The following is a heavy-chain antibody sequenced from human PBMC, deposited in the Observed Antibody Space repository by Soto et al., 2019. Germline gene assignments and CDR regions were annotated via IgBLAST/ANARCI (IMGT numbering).Heavy chain of an antibody. D-gene: IGHD2-2*01. CDR2: ISYDGSNK. J-gene: IGHJ4*02. CDR1: GFTFSSYG. Sequence: QVQLVESGGGVVQPGRSLRLSWAASGFTFSSYGMHWVRQAPGKGLVWVAVISYDGSNKYYADSVKGRCTISRDNSKNTLYLQMNSLRAEDTAVYYCAKSMDRYQPLLQGDFDYWGQGTLVTVSS. V-gene: IGHV3-30*18. CDR3: AKSMDRYQPLLQGDFDY.